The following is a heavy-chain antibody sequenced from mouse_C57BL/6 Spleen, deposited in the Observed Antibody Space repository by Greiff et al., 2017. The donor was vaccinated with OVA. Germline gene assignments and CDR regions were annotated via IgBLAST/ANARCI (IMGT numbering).Heavy chain of an antibody. CDR2: IDPSDSYT. D-gene: IGHD2-5*01. V-gene: IGHV1-50*01. CDR3: ARCPYYSNYVTWFAY. Sequence: VQLQQSGAELVKPGASVKLSRKASGYTFTSYWMQWVKQRPGQGLEWIGEIDPSDSYTNYNQKFKGKATLTVDTSSSTAYMQLSSLTSEDSAVYYCARCPYYSNYVTWFAYWGQGTLVTVSA. J-gene: IGHJ3*01. CDR1: GYTFTSYW.